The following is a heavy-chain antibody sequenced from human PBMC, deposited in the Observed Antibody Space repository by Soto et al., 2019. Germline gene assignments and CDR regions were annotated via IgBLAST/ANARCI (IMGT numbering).Heavy chain of an antibody. CDR2: IWYDGSNK. CDR1: GFTFSSYG. CDR3: ASDYFSIAVAYDFYY. Sequence: GGSLRLSCSASGFTFSSYGMHWVRQAAGKGLEWVAVIWYDGSNKYYADSVKGRFTISRDNSKNTLYLQMNSLRAEDTAVYYCASDYFSIAVAYDFYYWGQGTLVTVS. J-gene: IGHJ4*02. V-gene: IGHV3-33*08. D-gene: IGHD6-19*01.